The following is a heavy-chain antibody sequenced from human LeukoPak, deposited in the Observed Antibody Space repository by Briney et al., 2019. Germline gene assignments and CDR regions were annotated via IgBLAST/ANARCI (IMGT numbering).Heavy chain of an antibody. CDR3: ARDIFPADAFDI. V-gene: IGHV4-59*01. Sequence: SETLSLTCTVSGGSISSYYWGWIRQPPGKGLEWIGYIYYSGSTNYNPSLKSRVTISVDTSKNQFSLKLSSVTAADTAVYYCARDIFPADAFDIWAKGQWSPSLQ. D-gene: IGHD3-9*01. J-gene: IGHJ3*02. CDR2: IYYSGST. CDR1: GGSISSYY.